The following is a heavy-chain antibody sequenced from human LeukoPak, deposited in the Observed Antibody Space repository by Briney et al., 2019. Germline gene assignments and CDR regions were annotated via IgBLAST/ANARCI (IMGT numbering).Heavy chain of an antibody. V-gene: IGHV3-7*01. D-gene: IGHD2/OR15-2a*01. Sequence: GGSLRLSCAASGFRFSDYWMSWVRQAPGKGLEWLANIDQGGRDKYYMDSVKGRFTVSRDNAKNSLYLQMNSLRAEDTAVYYCVRRKFYSTYDPFDGWGQGTLVTVSS. CDR1: GFRFSDYW. J-gene: IGHJ4*02. CDR2: IDQGGRDK. CDR3: VRRKFYSTYDPFDG.